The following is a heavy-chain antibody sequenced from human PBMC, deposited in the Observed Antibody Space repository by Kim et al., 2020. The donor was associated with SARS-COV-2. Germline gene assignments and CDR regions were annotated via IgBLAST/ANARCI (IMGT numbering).Heavy chain of an antibody. J-gene: IGHJ6*02. CDR2: ISGDGGST. CDR3: ATALSLDYGDYLGPIYYYYGMDV. D-gene: IGHD4-17*01. CDR1: GFTFDDYA. Sequence: GGSLRLSCAASGFTFDDYAMHWVRQAPGKGLEWVSLISGDGGSTYYADSVKGRFTISRDNSKNSLYLQMNSLRTEDTALYYCATALSLDYGDYLGPIYYYYGMDVWGQGTTVTVSS. V-gene: IGHV3-43*02.